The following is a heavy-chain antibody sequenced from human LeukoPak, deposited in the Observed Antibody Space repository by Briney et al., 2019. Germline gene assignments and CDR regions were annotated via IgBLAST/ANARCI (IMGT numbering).Heavy chain of an antibody. V-gene: IGHV3-49*04. J-gene: IGHJ6*03. Sequence: GGSLRLSCTASGFTFGDYAMSWVRQAPGKGLEWVGFIRSKAYGGTTEYAASVKGRFTISRDDSKSIAYLQMNSLKTEDTAVYYCTRDSGYYTGYYYYYYMDVWGKGTTVTVFS. CDR3: TRDSGYYTGYYYYYYMDV. D-gene: IGHD3-3*01. CDR2: IRSKAYGGTT. CDR1: GFTFGDYA.